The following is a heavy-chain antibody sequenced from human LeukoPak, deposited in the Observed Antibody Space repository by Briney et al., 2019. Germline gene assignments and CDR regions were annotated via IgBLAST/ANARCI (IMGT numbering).Heavy chain of an antibody. Sequence: GGSLRLSCVGSGFTFSNYEMNWVRQAPGKGLEWVSYISESGSTIYYADSVKGRFTISRDNAKNSLYLQMSSLRAEDTAVYYCARSFANWGQGTLVTVSS. CDR3: ARSFAN. V-gene: IGHV3-48*03. J-gene: IGHJ4*02. CDR1: GFTFSNYE. D-gene: IGHD3-3*01. CDR2: ISESGSTI.